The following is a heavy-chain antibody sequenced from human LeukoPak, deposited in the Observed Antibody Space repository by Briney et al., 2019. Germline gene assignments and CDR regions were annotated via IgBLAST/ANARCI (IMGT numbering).Heavy chain of an antibody. CDR3: AKDRYYYDSSGYYRAGN. J-gene: IGHJ4*02. CDR1: GFTFSSYA. V-gene: IGHV3-23*01. D-gene: IGHD3-22*01. Sequence: GGSLRLSCAASGFTFSSYAMSWVRQAPRKGLEWVSAISGSGGSTYYADSVKGRFTISRDNSKNTLYLQMSSLRAEDTAVYYCAKDRYYYDSSGYYRAGNWGQGTLVTVSS. CDR2: ISGSGGST.